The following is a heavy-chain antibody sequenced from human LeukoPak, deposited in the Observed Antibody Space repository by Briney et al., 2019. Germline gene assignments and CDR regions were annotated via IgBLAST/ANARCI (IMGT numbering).Heavy chain of an antibody. CDR3: AKDAHSGSYFDY. CDR2: ISGTGGTT. D-gene: IGHD1-26*01. CDR1: GSTFSSNA. V-gene: IGHV3-23*01. Sequence: GGSLRLSCAASGSTFSSNAMCWVRQAPGKGLEWVSLISGTGGTTYYADSVKGRLTISRDNSKNTLYLQMNSLRVEDTAVYYCAKDAHSGSYFDYWGQGILVTVSS. J-gene: IGHJ4*01.